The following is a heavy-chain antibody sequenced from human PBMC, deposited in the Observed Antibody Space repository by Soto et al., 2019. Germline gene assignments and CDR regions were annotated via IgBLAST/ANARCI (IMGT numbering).Heavy chain of an antibody. J-gene: IGHJ4*02. CDR2: IYHSGST. Sequence: SETLSLTCAVPGGSISSGGYSWSWIRQPPGKGLEWIGYIYHSGSTYYNPSLKSRVTISVDRSKNQFSLKLSSVTAADTAVYYCARGPPFHWGQGTLVTVSS. CDR3: ARGPPFH. D-gene: IGHD3-16*01. CDR1: GGSISSGGYS. V-gene: IGHV4-30-2*01.